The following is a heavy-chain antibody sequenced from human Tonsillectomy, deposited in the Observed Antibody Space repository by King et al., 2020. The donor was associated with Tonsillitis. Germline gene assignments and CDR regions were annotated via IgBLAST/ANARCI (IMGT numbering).Heavy chain of an antibody. CDR2: ISDDGSDK. CDR3: ARDSVEMAADAFDI. V-gene: IGHV3-30*01. CDR1: GFTFSNYA. D-gene: IGHD5-24*01. Sequence: VKLVESGGGVVQPGRSLRLSCGASGFTFSNYAIHWVRQAPGKGLEWVAVISDDGSDKYYADSVKGRFSISRDNSKNTVYLRMNSLGGGETAVYYCARDSVEMAADAFDIWGQGTLVTVSS. J-gene: IGHJ3*02.